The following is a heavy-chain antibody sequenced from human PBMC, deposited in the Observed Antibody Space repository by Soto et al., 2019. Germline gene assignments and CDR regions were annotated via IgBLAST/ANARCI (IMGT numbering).Heavy chain of an antibody. V-gene: IGHV3-11*01. CDR1: GFTFSDYY. J-gene: IGHJ4*02. CDR2: ISSSGSTT. Sequence: GGSLRLSCTASGFTFSDYYMGWIRQAPGKGLEWVSYISSSGSTTYYADSVKGRFTISRDNAENSLYLQMNSLRAEDTAVFYCARVNDFWSGYPDTFDYWGQGTLVTVSS. CDR3: ARVNDFWSGYPDTFDY. D-gene: IGHD3-3*01.